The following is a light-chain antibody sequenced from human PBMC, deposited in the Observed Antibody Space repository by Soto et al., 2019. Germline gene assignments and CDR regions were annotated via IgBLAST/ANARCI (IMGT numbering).Light chain of an antibody. J-gene: IGLJ3*02. CDR3: QAYDYTLTASV. Sequence: QLVLTQPPSVSGAPGQRVTLSCTGNTSNLGAGYDVHWYQQLPGAAPKLVIFGNRNRPSGVPERFSGSKSGTSAALAITGLQAEDEADYYCQAYDYTLTASVFGGGTKLTVL. V-gene: IGLV1-40*01. CDR2: GNR. CDR1: TSNLGAGYD.